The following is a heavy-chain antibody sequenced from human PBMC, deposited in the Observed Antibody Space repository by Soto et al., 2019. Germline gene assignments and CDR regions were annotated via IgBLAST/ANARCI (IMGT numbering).Heavy chain of an antibody. CDR3: VQSRCGGDCLQIHSSHSYYGLDV. CDR2: LYWDDDK. V-gene: IGHV2-5*02. CDR1: GLSLRTTGVG. J-gene: IGHJ6*02. D-gene: IGHD2-21*02. Sequence: QITLKESGPTLVKPTQTLTLTCTFSGLSLRTTGVGVGWVRQPPGKALEWLALLYWDDDKRYSPSLKSRLTITKDTSEKQVVLTMTNMDTVDTATYYCVQSRCGGDCLQIHSSHSYYGLDVWGQGTTVTVSS.